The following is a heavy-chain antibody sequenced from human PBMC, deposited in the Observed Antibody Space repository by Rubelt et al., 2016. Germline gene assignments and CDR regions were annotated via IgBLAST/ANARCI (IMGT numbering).Heavy chain of an antibody. CDR3: AMGASPWYYGTNDYYHY. Sequence: QVQLQQWGEGLLKPSETLSLTCVVSGGSFSGYSWSWVRQPPEKGLEWIGDVNHAAVTVYSPSLKSRVTISLDTSKNHLSLRRDSVTAADTAVYYCAMGASPWYYGTNDYYHYWGPGSQVVVSS. V-gene: IGHV4-34*02. J-gene: IGHJ4*02. D-gene: IGHD3-10*01. CDR2: VNHAAVT. CDR1: GGSFSGYS.